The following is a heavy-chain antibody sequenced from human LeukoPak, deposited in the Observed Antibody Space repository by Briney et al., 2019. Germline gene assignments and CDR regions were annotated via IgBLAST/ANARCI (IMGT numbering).Heavy chain of an antibody. J-gene: IGHJ1*01. CDR2: VTATGGET. D-gene: IGHD4-17*01. CDR3: AKDSMTTVTAGDQH. CDR1: GFAFSAYA. Sequence: GGSLRLSCIVSGFAFSAYAMSWVRQAPGKGLEWVSVVTATGGETYYADSVRGRFIISRDNSKNTLYLQMNSLRAEDTAVYYCAKDSMTTVTAGDQHWGQGTLVTVSS. V-gene: IGHV3-23*01.